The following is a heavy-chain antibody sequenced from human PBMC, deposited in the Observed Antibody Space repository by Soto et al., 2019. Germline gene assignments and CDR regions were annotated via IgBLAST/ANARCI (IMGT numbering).Heavy chain of an antibody. CDR3: ARDLAVGLVDY. CDR2: ISAYNGNI. D-gene: IGHD6-19*01. Sequence: QVQLVQSGAEVKKPGASVKVSCKASGYTFTSYGISWVRQAPGQGLEWMGWISAYNGNIKYAQKLQGRVTMTTDTTTSTAYMELRSLGSDDTAGYYCARDLAVGLVDYWGQGTLVTVSS. CDR1: GYTFTSYG. V-gene: IGHV1-18*01. J-gene: IGHJ4*02.